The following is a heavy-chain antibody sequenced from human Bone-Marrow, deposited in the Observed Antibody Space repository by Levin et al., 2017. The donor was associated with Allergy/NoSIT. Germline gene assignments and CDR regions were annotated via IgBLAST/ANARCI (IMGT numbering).Heavy chain of an antibody. V-gene: IGHV3-74*01. CDR3: AREKGVSFDY. Sequence: GGSLRLSCAASGFTFSRYWMHWVRQAPGKGLVWVSRINSDGSSTNYADSVKGRFTISRDNAKNTLYLQVNSLRAEDTAVYYCAREKGVSFDYWGQGTLVTVSS. J-gene: IGHJ4*02. D-gene: IGHD3-16*01. CDR1: GFTFSRYW. CDR2: INSDGSST.